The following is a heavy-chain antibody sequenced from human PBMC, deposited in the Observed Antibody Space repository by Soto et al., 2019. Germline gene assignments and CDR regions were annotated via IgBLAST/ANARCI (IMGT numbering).Heavy chain of an antibody. J-gene: IGHJ4*02. CDR1: GFTFSDYA. D-gene: IGHD6-19*01. V-gene: IGHV3-30*03. CDR3: GRGGRQWLVTSDFNY. CDR2: VSHDGRNT. Sequence: VQLVESGGGVVQPGRSLRLSCAASGFTFSDYAMHWVRQAPGKGLEWVAVVSHDGRNTHYADSVKGRFTISRDSSKNRVFRELTTLGAGARVVYTCGRGGRQWLVTSDFNYWGQGALVTVSS.